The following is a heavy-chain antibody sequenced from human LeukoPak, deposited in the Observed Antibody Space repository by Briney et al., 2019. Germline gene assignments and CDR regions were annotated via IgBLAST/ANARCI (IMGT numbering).Heavy chain of an antibody. Sequence: GGSLRLSCAASGFSFNTSTMNWVRQAPGKGLEWVSSISSTSKYIYYADSVKGRLTISRDNAKNSLFLQMKSLRAEDTAAYYCARAIENYYDGGGFSFWGQGTLVTVSS. CDR3: ARAIENYYDGGGFSF. CDR2: ISSTSKYI. J-gene: IGHJ4*02. V-gene: IGHV3-21*01. CDR1: GFSFNTST. D-gene: IGHD3-22*01.